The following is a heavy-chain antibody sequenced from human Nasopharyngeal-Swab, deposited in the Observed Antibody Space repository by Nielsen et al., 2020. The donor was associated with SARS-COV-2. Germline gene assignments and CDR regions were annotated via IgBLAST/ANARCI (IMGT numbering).Heavy chain of an antibody. CDR3: ARESSWPKGGFDY. D-gene: IGHD2-15*01. J-gene: IGHJ4*02. V-gene: IGHV3-33*01. CDR2: IWYDGSNK. Sequence: WIRQPPGKGLEWVAVIWYDGSNKYYADSMKGRFTISRDNSKNTLYLQMNSLRAEDTAVYYCARESSWPKGGFDYWGQGTLVTVSS.